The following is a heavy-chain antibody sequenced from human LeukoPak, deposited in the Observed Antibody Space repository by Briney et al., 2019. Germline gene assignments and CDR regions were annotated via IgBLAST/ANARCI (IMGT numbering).Heavy chain of an antibody. CDR2: IGTSSTTI. CDR3: ATYSSLNRREFQF. V-gene: IGHV3-48*04. CDR1: GFTFSSYT. Sequence: PGGSLRLSCAASGFTFSSYTMNWVRQPPGKGLEWVSNIGTSSTTIYYADSVKGRFTISRDNAKNSLYLQMNSLRAEDTAVYYCATYSSLNRREFQFWGQGTLLTVSS. D-gene: IGHD3-22*01. J-gene: IGHJ1*01.